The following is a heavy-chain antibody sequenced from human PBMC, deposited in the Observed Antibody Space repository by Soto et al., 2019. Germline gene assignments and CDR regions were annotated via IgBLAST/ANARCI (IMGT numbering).Heavy chain of an antibody. CDR2: IYYSGST. CDR3: ARDSIAARQYYFDY. CDR1: GGSISSGGYY. V-gene: IGHV4-31*03. Sequence: SETLSLTCTVSGGSISSGGYYWSWIRQHPGKGLEWIGYIYYSGSTYYNPSLKSRVTISVDTSKNQFSLKLSSVTAADTAVYYCARDSIAARQYYFDYWGQGTLVTVSS. D-gene: IGHD6-6*01. J-gene: IGHJ4*02.